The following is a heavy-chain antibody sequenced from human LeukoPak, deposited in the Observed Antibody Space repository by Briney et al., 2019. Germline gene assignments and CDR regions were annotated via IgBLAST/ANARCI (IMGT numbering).Heavy chain of an antibody. J-gene: IGHJ4*02. CDR3: ARGGRIRRGMDV. Sequence: PSQTLSLTCTVSGGSISSGSYYWSWIRQPPGKGLEWIGEINHSGSTNYNPSLKSRVTISVDTSKNQFPLKLSSVTAADTAVYYCARGGRIRRGMDVWGQGTLVTVSS. D-gene: IGHD2-15*01. CDR2: INHSGST. V-gene: IGHV4-39*06. CDR1: GGSISSGSYY.